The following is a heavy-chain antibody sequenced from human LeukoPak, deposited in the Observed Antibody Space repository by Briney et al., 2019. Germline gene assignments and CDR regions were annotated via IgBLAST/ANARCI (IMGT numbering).Heavy chain of an antibody. CDR2: INHSGST. Sequence: SETLSLTCTVSSGSISTSNYYWSWIRQPPGKGLEWIGEINHSGSTNYNPSLKSRVTISVDTSKNQFSLKLSSVTAADTAVYYCARVVSGWAGDAFDIWGQGTMVTVSS. J-gene: IGHJ3*02. V-gene: IGHV4-39*07. D-gene: IGHD6-19*01. CDR3: ARVVSGWAGDAFDI. CDR1: SGSISTSNYY.